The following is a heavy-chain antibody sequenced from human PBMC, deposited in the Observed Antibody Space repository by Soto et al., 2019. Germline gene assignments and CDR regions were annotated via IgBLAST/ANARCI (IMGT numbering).Heavy chain of an antibody. Sequence: LSLTCSVSGGSVRTGSYHWSWIRQPPGKGLEWIGFIPNNGSPDYNPSLKSRVVVSIDRSKNQFSLKVNSVTAADTAVYFCARIGWGGDYWGQGTLVTVSS. CDR1: GGSVRTGSYH. V-gene: IGHV4-61*01. J-gene: IGHJ4*02. CDR3: ARIGWGGDY. D-gene: IGHD7-27*01. CDR2: IPNNGSP.